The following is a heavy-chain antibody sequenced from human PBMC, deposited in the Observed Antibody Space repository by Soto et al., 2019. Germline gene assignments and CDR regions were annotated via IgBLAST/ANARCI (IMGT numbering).Heavy chain of an antibody. CDR2: ISYDGSNK. CDR3: QRKGANKDPDY. V-gene: IGHV3-30*03. J-gene: IGHJ4*01. Sequence: GESLRLSCAASGFTFSSYGMHWVRQAPGKGLEWVAVISYDGSNKYYADSVKGRFTISRDNSKNTLYLQMNSLRAEDTAVYYCQRKGANKDPDYWGHATLVTAPQ. D-gene: IGHD2-15*01. CDR1: GFTFSSYG.